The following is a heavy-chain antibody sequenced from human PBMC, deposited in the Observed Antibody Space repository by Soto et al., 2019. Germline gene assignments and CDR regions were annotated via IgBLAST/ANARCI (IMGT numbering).Heavy chain of an antibody. CDR2: ISGSGGST. CDR3: AKDLEVLSARFES. V-gene: IGHV3-23*01. J-gene: IGHJ4*02. CDR1: GFTFSSYA. D-gene: IGHD2-15*01. Sequence: PGGSLRLSCAASGFTFSSYAMSWVRQAPGKGLEWVSAISGSGGSTYYADSAKGRFTISRDNSNNTLYLQMSSLRAEDTAVYYCAKDLEVLSARFESWGQGALVTVSS.